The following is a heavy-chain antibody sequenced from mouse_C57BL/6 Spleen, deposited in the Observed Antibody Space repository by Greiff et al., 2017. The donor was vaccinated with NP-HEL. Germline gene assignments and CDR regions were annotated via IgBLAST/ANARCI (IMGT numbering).Heavy chain of an antibody. CDR1: GFSLPSYG. CDR2: IWRGGST. CDR3: AKKAYDYEGKEG. Sequence: QVQLKESGPGLVQPSQRLSIPCTVSGFSLPSYGVHWVRQSPGKGLEWLGVIWRGGSTDYNAAFMSRLRITKDNSKSQVYLKMNSLQAEDTAIYYCAKKAYDYEGKEGWGKGTSVTVAT. D-gene: IGHD2-4*01. V-gene: IGHV2-5*01. J-gene: IGHJ4*01.